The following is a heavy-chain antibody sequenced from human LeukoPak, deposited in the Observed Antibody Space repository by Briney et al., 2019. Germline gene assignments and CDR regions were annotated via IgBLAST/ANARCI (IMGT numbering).Heavy chain of an antibody. D-gene: IGHD5-18*01. Sequence: GGSLRLSCAASGFTFSSYSMNWVRQAPGKGLEWVSYISSSSSTIYYADSVKGRFTISRDNAKNSLYLQMNSLRAEDTAVYYCARDWDVDTAMVTVDYWGQGTLVTVSS. CDR2: ISSSSSTI. CDR3: ARDWDVDTAMVTVDY. V-gene: IGHV3-48*01. J-gene: IGHJ4*02. CDR1: GFTFSSYS.